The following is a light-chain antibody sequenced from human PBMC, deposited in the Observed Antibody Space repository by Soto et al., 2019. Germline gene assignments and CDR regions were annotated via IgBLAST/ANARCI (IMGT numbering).Light chain of an antibody. Sequence: QLVLTQPPSVSGAPGQRVTISCTGTSSNIGAGYDVHWYQQHPGTAPKLLIYGNSNRPSGVSDRFSGSKSGTSASLAITGLQAEDEADYYCQSYDSSLSGVVFGGGTKLTVL. CDR3: QSYDSSLSGVV. CDR2: GNS. CDR1: SSNIGAGYD. V-gene: IGLV1-40*01. J-gene: IGLJ2*01.